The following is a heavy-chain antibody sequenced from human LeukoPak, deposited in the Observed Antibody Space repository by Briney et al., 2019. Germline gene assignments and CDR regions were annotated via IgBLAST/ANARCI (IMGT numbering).Heavy chain of an antibody. CDR3: ARDLRL. CDR2: ITSSSNYI. V-gene: IGHV3-21*01. CDR1: GFTFSSFS. Sequence: GGSLRLSCAASGFTFSSFSMNRVRQAPGKGLEWVSSITSSSNYIYYASSVRGRFTSSRDNAKNSLYLQMNRLRAEDTAVYYCARDLRLWGQGTLVTVSS. J-gene: IGHJ4*02.